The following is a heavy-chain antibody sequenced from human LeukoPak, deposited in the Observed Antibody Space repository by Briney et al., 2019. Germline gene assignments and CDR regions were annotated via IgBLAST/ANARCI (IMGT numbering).Heavy chain of an antibody. Sequence: SETLSLTCTVSGGSISGYYCSWIRQPPGKGLEWIGQISYSGLTRYNPALESRVTISVDTSKNQISVNLNSVTAADTAFYYCARHRAIAGPFDHWGRGTQVTVSS. V-gene: IGHV4-59*08. CDR1: GGSISGYY. D-gene: IGHD6-19*01. J-gene: IGHJ4*02. CDR2: ISYSGLT. CDR3: ARHRAIAGPFDH.